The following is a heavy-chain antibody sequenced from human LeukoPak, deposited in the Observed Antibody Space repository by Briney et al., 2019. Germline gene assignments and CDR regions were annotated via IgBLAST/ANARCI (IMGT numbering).Heavy chain of an antibody. CDR3: AMGFAVAGTREKNFDY. J-gene: IGHJ4*02. Sequence: ASVKVSCKASGYTFTGCYMHWVRQAPGQGLEWMGWINPNSGGINYAEKFQSRLSMTRDTSISTAYMELSRLRSDDTAVYYCAMGFAVAGTREKNFDYWGQGTLVTVSS. CDR2: INPNSGGI. D-gene: IGHD6-19*01. V-gene: IGHV1-2*02. CDR1: GYTFTGCY.